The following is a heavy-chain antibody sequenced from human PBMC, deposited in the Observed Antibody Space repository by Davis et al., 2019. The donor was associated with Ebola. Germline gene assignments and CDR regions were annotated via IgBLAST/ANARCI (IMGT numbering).Heavy chain of an antibody. CDR3: APSGITCGGDCFDY. V-gene: IGHV3-21*01. J-gene: IGHJ4*02. Sequence: GESLKISCAASGFTFSSYSMNWVRQAPGKGLEWVSSISSSSSYIYYGDSVKGRFTISRDNAKNSLYLQMNSLRAEDTAVYYCAPSGITCGGDCFDYWGQGTLVTVSS. CDR2: ISSSSSYI. D-gene: IGHD2-21*01. CDR1: GFTFSSYS.